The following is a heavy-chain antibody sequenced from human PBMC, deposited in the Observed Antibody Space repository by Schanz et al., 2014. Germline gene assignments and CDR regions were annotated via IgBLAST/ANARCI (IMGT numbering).Heavy chain of an antibody. CDR1: GFIFSSYG. Sequence: VQLVESGGGVVQPGRSLRLSCAASGFIFSSYGLHWVRQAPGKGLEWVSSISSSGSYIHYADSVRGRFTISRDRFQNTLYLRMSSLRAEDTAVYYCARPRFDYGEVDYWGQGTLVTVSS. CDR3: ARPRFDYGEVDY. J-gene: IGHJ4*02. D-gene: IGHD4-17*01. CDR2: ISSSGSYI. V-gene: IGHV3-21*01.